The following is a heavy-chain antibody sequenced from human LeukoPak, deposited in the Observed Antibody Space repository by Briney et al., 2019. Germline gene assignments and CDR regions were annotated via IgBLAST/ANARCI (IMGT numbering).Heavy chain of an antibody. CDR1: GFTFSRYW. CDR2: ISSSGNSI. V-gene: IGHV3-48*04. J-gene: IGHJ4*02. CDR3: ARENDDRLGYCSSSTCYMIGRTFDY. Sequence: PGGSLRLSCAASGFTFSRYWMSWVRQAPGKGLEWVSHISSSGNSIYYADSVKGRFTVSRDNAKSSLFLQMNSLRAEDTAVYYCARENDDRLGYCSSSTCYMIGRTFDYWGQGTLVTVSS. D-gene: IGHD2-2*01.